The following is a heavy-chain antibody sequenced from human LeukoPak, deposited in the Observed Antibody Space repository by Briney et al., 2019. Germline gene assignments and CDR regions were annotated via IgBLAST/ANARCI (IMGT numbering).Heavy chain of an antibody. V-gene: IGHV3-53*01. CDR3: ARLVTVTTPDGNWFDP. Sequence: GGSLRLSCAASGFTVSSNYMSWVRQAPGKGLEWVSVIYSGGSAYYADSVKGRFTISRDNSKNTLYLQMNSLRAEDTAVYYCARLVTVTTPDGNWFDPWGQRTLVTVSS. D-gene: IGHD4-17*01. CDR2: IYSGGSA. J-gene: IGHJ5*02. CDR1: GFTVSSNY.